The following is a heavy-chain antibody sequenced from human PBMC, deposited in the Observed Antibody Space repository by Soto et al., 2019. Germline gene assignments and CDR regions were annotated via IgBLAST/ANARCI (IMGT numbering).Heavy chain of an antibody. Sequence: QVQLQSSGPGLVKPSQTLSLTCTVSGGSISRGGFYWSWIRQHPGKGLEWLGYIYYSGTTSYNPSLETRVKISVDTSKNQFSLTLSSVTAADTAVYYCARRTREYTSYGMDVLGQGTTVTVSS. V-gene: IGHV4-31*03. CDR1: GGSISRGGFY. D-gene: IGHD6-6*01. CDR3: ARRTREYTSYGMDV. CDR2: IYYSGTT. J-gene: IGHJ6*02.